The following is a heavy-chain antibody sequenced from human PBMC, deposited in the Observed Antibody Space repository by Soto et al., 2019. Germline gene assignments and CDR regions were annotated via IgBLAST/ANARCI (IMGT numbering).Heavy chain of an antibody. Sequence: QVQLVQSGAEVKKPGASVKVSCKASCYTFTSYGISWVRQAPGQGLELMGWISAYNGNTNYAQKLQGRLTMTTDTYTSKAYMELRSLRSDDTAVYYCARDPNLTIFGVDVTLYYYYYSSMDVWGQGTTVTVSS. J-gene: IGHJ6*02. V-gene: IGHV1-18*01. CDR2: ISAYNGNT. D-gene: IGHD3-3*01. CDR1: CYTFTSYG. CDR3: ARDPNLTIFGVDVTLYYYYYSSMDV.